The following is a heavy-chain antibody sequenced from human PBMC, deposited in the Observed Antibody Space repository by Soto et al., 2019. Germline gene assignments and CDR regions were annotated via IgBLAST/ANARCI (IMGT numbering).Heavy chain of an antibody. D-gene: IGHD2-2*01. Sequence: ASVKVSCKASGYTFTGYYMHWVRQAPGQGLEWMGWINPNSGGTNYAQKFQGWVTMTRDTSISTAYMELSRLRSDDTAVYYCARDRVVPAAIPYYYYYGMDVWGQGTTVTVSS. CDR2: INPNSGGT. J-gene: IGHJ6*02. CDR1: GYTFTGYY. CDR3: ARDRVVPAAIPYYYYYGMDV. V-gene: IGHV1-2*04.